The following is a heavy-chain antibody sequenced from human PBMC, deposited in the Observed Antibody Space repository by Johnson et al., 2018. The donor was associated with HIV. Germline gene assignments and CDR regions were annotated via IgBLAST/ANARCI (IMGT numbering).Heavy chain of an antibody. V-gene: IGHV3-66*02. CDR2: TISGSGSST. CDR3: ARVTSSVTTARYGAFDI. J-gene: IGHJ3*02. Sequence: MMLVESGGGLVQPGGSLRLSCAASGITVGTNYMSWVRQAPGKGLEWVSTISGSGSSTYYVDSVKGRFTISRDNSKSTLYLQMNSLGAEDTAVFYCARVTSSVTTARYGAFDIWGQGTMVTVSS. D-gene: IGHD4-17*01. CDR1: GITVGTNY.